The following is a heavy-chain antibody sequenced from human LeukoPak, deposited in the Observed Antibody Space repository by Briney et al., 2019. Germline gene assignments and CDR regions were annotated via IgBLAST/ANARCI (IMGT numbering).Heavy chain of an antibody. CDR3: AKDVVPAAMDAEYFQL. CDR1: GFTFSDYY. J-gene: IGHJ1*01. V-gene: IGHV3-11*04. Sequence: GGSLRLSCAASGFTFSDYYMSWIRQAPGKGLEWLSYISSNGSIIYYADSVKGRFTISRDNAKNTLYLQMNSLRAEDTAVYYCAKDVVPAAMDAEYFQLWGQGTLVTVSS. D-gene: IGHD2-2*01. CDR2: ISSNGSII.